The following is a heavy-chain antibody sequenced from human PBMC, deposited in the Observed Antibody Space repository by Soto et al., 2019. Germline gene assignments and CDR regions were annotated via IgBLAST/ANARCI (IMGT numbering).Heavy chain of an antibody. Sequence: QVQLVQSGAEVKKPGASVKVSCQASGYSFTTYDIHWVRQAAGQGLEWMGWVNPKSGATDYAQKFRGRVTMTTNTSISTADMQLSALTSEDTAVYYCARPYCDATSCFTDWLDPWGPGTVVTVSS. CDR1: GYSFTTYD. J-gene: IGHJ5*02. CDR3: ARPYCDATSCFTDWLDP. V-gene: IGHV1-8*01. CDR2: VNPKSGAT. D-gene: IGHD2-2*01.